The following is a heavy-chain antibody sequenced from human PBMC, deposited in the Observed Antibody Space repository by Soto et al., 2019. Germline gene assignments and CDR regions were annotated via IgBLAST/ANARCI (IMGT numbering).Heavy chain of an antibody. Sequence: SETLSLTCTVSGGSISNYYWSWIRQSPGKGPERIGYVYHSGTTNYNPSLESRVTMSLDTSKNQLSLKLNALTAADTAFYYCATRPPGGVFVGVFDYWSQGTLVTVS. D-gene: IGHD3-10*01. CDR3: ATRPPGGVFVGVFDY. J-gene: IGHJ4*02. CDR2: VYHSGTT. CDR1: GGSISNYY. V-gene: IGHV4-59*01.